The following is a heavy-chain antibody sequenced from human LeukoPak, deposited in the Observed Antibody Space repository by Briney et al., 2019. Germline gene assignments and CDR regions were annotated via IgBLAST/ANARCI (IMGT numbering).Heavy chain of an antibody. Sequence: SETLSLTCTVSGGSINNNIHYWGWIRQPPGKGLEWIGTIFYSGQTYYNPSLKSRVTISVDTSKNQFSLKLRSVTAADTAVCYCARDREQQLVRFYNAFDIWGQGTMVTVSS. D-gene: IGHD6-13*01. CDR1: GGSINNNIHY. CDR3: ARDREQQLVRFYNAFDI. CDR2: IFYSGQT. J-gene: IGHJ3*02. V-gene: IGHV4-39*07.